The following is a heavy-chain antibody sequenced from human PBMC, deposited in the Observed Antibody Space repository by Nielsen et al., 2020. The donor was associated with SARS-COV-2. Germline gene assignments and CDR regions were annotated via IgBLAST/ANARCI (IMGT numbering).Heavy chain of an antibody. CDR2: ISYDGSNK. Sequence: GGSLRLSCAASGFTFSSYGMHWVRQAPGKGLEWVAVISYDGSNKYYADSVKGRFTISRDNSKNTLYLQMNSLRAEDTAVYYCAKDLEERVATIPSYLYHAMDVWGPGITVTVSS. CDR1: GFTFSSYG. V-gene: IGHV3-30*18. CDR3: AKDLEERVATIPSYLYHAMDV. D-gene: IGHD2/OR15-2a*01. J-gene: IGHJ6*02.